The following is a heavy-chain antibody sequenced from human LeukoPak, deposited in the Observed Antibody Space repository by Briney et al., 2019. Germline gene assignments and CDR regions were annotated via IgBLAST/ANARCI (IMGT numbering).Heavy chain of an antibody. D-gene: IGHD3-16*01. Sequence: SVKVSCKASGGTFGSYAIFWVRQAPGQGLEWMGGIIPIFDTANYAQNFQGRVTITADKSTSTAYMELSSLRYEDTAVYYCARDLRRSRARWENLGLDPWGRGTLVTVSS. J-gene: IGHJ5*02. CDR2: IIPIFDTA. CDR1: GGTFGSYA. V-gene: IGHV1-69*06. CDR3: ARDLRRSRARWENLGLDP.